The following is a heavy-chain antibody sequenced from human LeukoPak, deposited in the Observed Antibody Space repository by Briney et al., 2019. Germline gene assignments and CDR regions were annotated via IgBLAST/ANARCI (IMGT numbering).Heavy chain of an antibody. CDR2: IIPIFGTA. Sequence: GASVKVSCKASGGTFSSYAISWVRQAPGQGLEWMGGIIPIFGTANYAQKFQGRVTITADESTSTAYMELSSLRSEDTAVYYCARGVSSGSYYNDYYYYGMDVWGQGTTVTVSS. CDR1: GGTFSSYA. D-gene: IGHD3-10*02. V-gene: IGHV1-69*13. CDR3: ARGVSSGSYYNDYYYYGMDV. J-gene: IGHJ6*02.